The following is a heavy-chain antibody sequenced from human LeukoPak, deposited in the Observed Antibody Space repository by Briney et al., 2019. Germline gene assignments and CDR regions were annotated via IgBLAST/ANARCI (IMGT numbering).Heavy chain of an antibody. V-gene: IGHV4-59*08. J-gene: IGHJ6*02. D-gene: IGHD6-19*01. CDR1: GDSSSTCS. CDR2: IYCSGST. CDR3: ARLGRVAAAGAYDYHSLDV. Sequence: SETLSLTCTVSGDSSSTCSCTWIRQPPGKGLERIGDIYCSGSTDHNPSLKSRVTFSVDTSENQLSLKLNSVTAADTALYCCARLGRVAAAGAYDYHSLDVWGQGITVTVSS.